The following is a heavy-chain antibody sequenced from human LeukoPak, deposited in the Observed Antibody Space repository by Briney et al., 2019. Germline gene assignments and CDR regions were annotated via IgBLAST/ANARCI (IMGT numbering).Heavy chain of an antibody. V-gene: IGHV3-53*01. CDR2: IYSGGGT. Sequence: GGSLRLSCAASGFNVSSNYMTWVRQAPGKGLEWVSVIYSGGGTYYADSVKGRFTTSRDNSKNTLYLQMNSLRAEDTAVYYCAREGVGVRVGLDYWGQGTLVTVSS. D-gene: IGHD3-10*01. CDR1: GFNVSSNY. CDR3: AREGVGVRVGLDY. J-gene: IGHJ4*02.